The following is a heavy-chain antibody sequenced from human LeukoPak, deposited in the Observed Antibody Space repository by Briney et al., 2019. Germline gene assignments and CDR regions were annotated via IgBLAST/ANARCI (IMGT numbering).Heavy chain of an antibody. D-gene: IGHD5-12*01. J-gene: IGHJ4*02. Sequence: PSETLSLTCTVSGGSISSYYWSWVRQPPGKGLEWIGYIYNSGSTNYNPSLKSRVTISVDTSKNQFSLSLSSVTAADTAVYYCARESSGYVGYWGQGTLVTVSS. V-gene: IGHV4-59*01. CDR1: GGSISSYY. CDR2: IYNSGST. CDR3: ARESSGYVGY.